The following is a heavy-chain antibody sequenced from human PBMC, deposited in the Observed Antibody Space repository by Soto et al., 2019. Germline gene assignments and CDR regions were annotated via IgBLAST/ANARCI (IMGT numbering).Heavy chain of an antibody. Sequence: EVQLLESGGGLVQPGGSLRLSCAASGFTFSSYAMSWVRQAPGKGLEWVSAISGSGGSTYYADSVKGRFTISRDNSKNTLYLQMNSLRAEDTAVYYCAKDAFVTMVRGVIFGFDYWGQGTLVTVSS. J-gene: IGHJ4*02. V-gene: IGHV3-23*01. D-gene: IGHD3-10*01. CDR3: AKDAFVTMVRGVIFGFDY. CDR1: GFTFSSYA. CDR2: ISGSGGST.